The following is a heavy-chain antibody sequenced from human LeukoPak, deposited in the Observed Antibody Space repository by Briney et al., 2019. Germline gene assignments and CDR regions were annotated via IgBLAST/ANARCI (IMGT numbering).Heavy chain of an antibody. CDR3: ATRDPRYCSSTSCYWGRASWFDP. CDR1: GGSFSGYY. D-gene: IGHD2-2*01. V-gene: IGHV4-34*01. Sequence: SETLSLTCAVYGGSFSGYYWSWIRQPPGKGLEWIGEINHSGSTNYNPSLKSRVTISVDTSKNQFSMKLGPVTAADTAVYYCATRDPRYCSSTSCYWGRASWFDPWGQGTLVTVSS. CDR2: INHSGST. J-gene: IGHJ5*02.